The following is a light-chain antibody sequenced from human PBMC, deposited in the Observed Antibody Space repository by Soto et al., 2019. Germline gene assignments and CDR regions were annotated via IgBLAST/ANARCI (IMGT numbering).Light chain of an antibody. CDR2: DAS. Sequence: DIQMTQSPSTLSVSLGDRVTITCRASQNINNWLAWYQQKPGKAPNLLISDASSLKSGVPSRFSGSGSGTEFTLTISSLQPDDFATYYCQQYYSYWTFGQGTKVEIK. J-gene: IGKJ1*01. V-gene: IGKV1-5*01. CDR3: QQYYSYWT. CDR1: QNINNW.